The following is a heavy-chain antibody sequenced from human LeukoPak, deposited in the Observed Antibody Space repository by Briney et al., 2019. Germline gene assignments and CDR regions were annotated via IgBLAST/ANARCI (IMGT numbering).Heavy chain of an antibody. CDR3: ARHPAWFETGFDP. J-gene: IGHJ5*02. Sequence: SETLSLTCAVYGGSFSGYYWSWIRQPPGKGLEWIGEINHSGSTNYNPSLKSRVTISVDTSKNQFSLKLSSVTAADTAVYYCARHPAWFETGFDPWGQGTLVTVSS. CDR1: GGSFSGYY. D-gene: IGHD3-9*01. V-gene: IGHV4-34*01. CDR2: INHSGST.